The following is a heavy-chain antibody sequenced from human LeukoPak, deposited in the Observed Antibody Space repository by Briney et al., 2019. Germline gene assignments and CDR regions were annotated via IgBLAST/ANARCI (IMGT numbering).Heavy chain of an antibody. V-gene: IGHV4-30-2*01. Sequence: PSETLSLTCGVSGGSITTGGYSWSWIRQPPGKGLEWIGYMYHSESAYYNPSLKGRVTIPVDRSKNHFSLNLTSVTAADTAVYYCARVVSSLWNYGAAFDIWGQGTMVIVSA. CDR3: ARVVSSLWNYGAAFDI. J-gene: IGHJ3*02. CDR1: GGSITTGGYS. CDR2: MYHSESA. D-gene: IGHD3-16*01.